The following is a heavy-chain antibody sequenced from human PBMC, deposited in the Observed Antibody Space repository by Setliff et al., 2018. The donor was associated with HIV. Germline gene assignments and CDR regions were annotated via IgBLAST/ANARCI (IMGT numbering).Heavy chain of an antibody. D-gene: IGHD2-2*01. CDR1: GGSISISNDY. CDR3: ARLYYLVGNWFDP. CDR2: IYYSGNT. Sequence: LSLTCTVSGGSISISNDYWGWIRQPPGKGLEWIGNIYYSGNTYYNPSLKSRVTISVDTSKNQFSLKLSSVTAADTAVYYCARLYYLVGNWFDPWGQGTLVTVSS. J-gene: IGHJ5*02. V-gene: IGHV4-39*01.